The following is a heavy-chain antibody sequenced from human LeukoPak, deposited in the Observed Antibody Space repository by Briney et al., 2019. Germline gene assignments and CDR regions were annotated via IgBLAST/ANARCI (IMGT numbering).Heavy chain of an antibody. J-gene: IGHJ6*02. V-gene: IGHV3-7*03. CDR1: GFTFSSYC. Sequence: TGGSLRLSCAASGFTFSSYCMSWVRQAPGKGLEWVANIKQDGSEKYYVDSVKGRFTISRDNAKNSLYLQMNSLRAEDTAVYYCAREGGTVYYYYGMDVWGQGTTVTVSS. CDR2: IKQDGSEK. CDR3: AREGGTVYYYYGMDV. D-gene: IGHD1-14*01.